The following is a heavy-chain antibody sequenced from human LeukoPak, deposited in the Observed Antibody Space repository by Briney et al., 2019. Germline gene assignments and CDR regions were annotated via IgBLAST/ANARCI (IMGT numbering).Heavy chain of an antibody. J-gene: IGHJ4*02. V-gene: IGHV3-23*01. CDR1: GLTFSSYA. Sequence: GGSLRLSCAASGLTFSSYAMSWVRQAPGKGLEWVSAISGSGGSTYYADSVKGRFTISRDNSKNTLYLQMNSLRAEDTAVYYCAKAPSAAAHPRYFDYWGQGTLVTVSS. CDR2: ISGSGGST. D-gene: IGHD6-13*01. CDR3: AKAPSAAAHPRYFDY.